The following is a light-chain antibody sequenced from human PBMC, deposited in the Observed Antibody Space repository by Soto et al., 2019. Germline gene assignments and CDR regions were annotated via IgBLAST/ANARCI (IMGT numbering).Light chain of an antibody. V-gene: IGKV3D-15*01. CDR2: GES. CDR3: QQYNNWPPWT. CDR1: QGISSN. Sequence: EIVMTQSPATLSVSPGERATLSCRASQGISSNLAWYQQKPGQAPRLLIYGESTRATGIPARFSGSGSGTEFTLTISSLQSEDFAVYYCQQYNNWPPWTFGQGTKVEIK. J-gene: IGKJ1*01.